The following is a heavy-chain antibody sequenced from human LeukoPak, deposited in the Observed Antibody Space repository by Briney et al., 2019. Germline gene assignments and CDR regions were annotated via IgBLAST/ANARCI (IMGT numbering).Heavy chain of an antibody. CDR1: GFTFSNYP. CDR2: ISGGGART. J-gene: IGHJ4*02. CDR3: AKDPSLRVTADY. Sequence: PGGSLRLSCAASGFTFSNYPMSWVRQAPGKGLEWVSAISGGGARTYYTDSVKGRFTISRDSSKNTLYLQMNSLRAEDTAVYYCAKDPSLRVTADYWGQGTLVTVSS. V-gene: IGHV3-23*01. D-gene: IGHD2-21*02.